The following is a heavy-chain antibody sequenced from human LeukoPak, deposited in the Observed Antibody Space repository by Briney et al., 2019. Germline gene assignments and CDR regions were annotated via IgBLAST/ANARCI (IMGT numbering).Heavy chain of an antibody. CDR2: IYHSGST. CDR3: ARNMDVTDY. V-gene: IGHV4-30-2*02. D-gene: IGHD1/OR15-1a*01. CDR1: GGSISSGGYY. Sequence: PSETLSLTCTVSGGSISSGGYYWSWIRQPPGKGLEWIGYIYHSGSTYYNPSLKSRVTISVDRSKNQFSLKLSSVTAADTAVYYCARNMDVTDYWGQGTLVTVSS. J-gene: IGHJ4*02.